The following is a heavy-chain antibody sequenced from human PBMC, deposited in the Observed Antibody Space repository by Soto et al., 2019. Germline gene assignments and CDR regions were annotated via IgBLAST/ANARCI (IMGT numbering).Heavy chain of an antibody. CDR2: ISAYNGNT. CDR3: ASRILTGSGSYIGHDAFDI. CDR1: GYTFTSYG. V-gene: IGHV1-18*01. Sequence: ASVKVSCKASGYTFTSYGISWVRQAPGQGLEWMGWISAYNGNTNYAQKLQGRVTMTTDTSTSTAYMELRSLRSDDTAVYYCASRILTGSGSYIGHDAFDIWGQGTMVT. D-gene: IGHD3-10*01. J-gene: IGHJ3*02.